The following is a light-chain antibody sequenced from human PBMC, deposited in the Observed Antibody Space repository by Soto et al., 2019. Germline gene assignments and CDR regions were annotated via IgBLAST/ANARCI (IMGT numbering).Light chain of an antibody. Sequence: QSALTQPASVSGSPGQSITISCTGTSSDVGSYDLVSWYQQHPGKVPKLMIFGVTKRPSGVSDRFSGSKSGNTASLTISGLQAEDEADYFCCSYAGDSMYVFGTGTKVTAL. V-gene: IGLV2-23*02. CDR3: CSYAGDSMYV. CDR1: SSDVGSYDL. CDR2: GVT. J-gene: IGLJ1*01.